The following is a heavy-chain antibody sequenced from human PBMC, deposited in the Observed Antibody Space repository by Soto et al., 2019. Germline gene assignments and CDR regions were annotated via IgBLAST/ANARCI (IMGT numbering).Heavy chain of an antibody. J-gene: IGHJ5*02. D-gene: IGHD5-12*01. Sequence: ASVKVSCKASGGTFSSYAISWVRQAPGQGLEWMGGIIPIFGTANYAQKFQGRVTITADESTSTAYMELSSLRSEDTAVYYCARGGYDMVWLDPWGQGTLVTVYS. V-gene: IGHV1-69*13. CDR2: IIPIFGTA. CDR3: ARGGYDMVWLDP. CDR1: GGTFSSYA.